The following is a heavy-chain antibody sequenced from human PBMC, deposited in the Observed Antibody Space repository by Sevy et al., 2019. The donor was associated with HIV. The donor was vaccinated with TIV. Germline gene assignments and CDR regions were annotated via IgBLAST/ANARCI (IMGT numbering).Heavy chain of an antibody. CDR3: ARELLSNWFDP. V-gene: IGHV3-21*01. CDR1: GFTFSSYS. Sequence: GGSLRLSCAASGFTFSSYSMNWVRQAPGKGLEWVSSISSSSSYIYYADSVKGRFTISRDNAKNSLYLLMNSLRAEDTAVYYCARELLSNWFDPWGQGTLVTVSS. J-gene: IGHJ5*02. CDR2: ISSSSSYI.